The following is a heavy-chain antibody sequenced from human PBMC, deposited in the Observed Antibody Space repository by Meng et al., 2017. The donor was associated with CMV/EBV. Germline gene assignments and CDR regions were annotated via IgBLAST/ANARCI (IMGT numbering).Heavy chain of an antibody. CDR2: IYTSGST. Sequence: QVQRKESGPGLLKPSETLSLTCTVSGGSISSYYWSWIRQPAGKGLEWIGRIYTSGSTNSHPSLKSRVTMSVDTSKNQFPLKLSSVTAADTAVYYCARGPEVDYGDYVGLDYWGQGTLVTVSS. J-gene: IGHJ4*02. V-gene: IGHV4-4*07. D-gene: IGHD4-17*01. CDR1: GGSISSYY. CDR3: ARGPEVDYGDYVGLDY.